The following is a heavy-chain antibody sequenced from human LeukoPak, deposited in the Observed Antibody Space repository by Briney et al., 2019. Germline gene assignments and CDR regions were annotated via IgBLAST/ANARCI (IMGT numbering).Heavy chain of an antibody. Sequence: SVKVSCKASGGTFSSYAISWVRQAPGQGLEWMGGIIPIFGTANYAQKFQGGVTITTDESTSTAYMELSSLRSEDTAVYYCARSLVVVPAAIGWFDPWGQGTLVTVSS. J-gene: IGHJ5*02. D-gene: IGHD2-2*02. CDR1: GGTFSSYA. V-gene: IGHV1-69*05. CDR3: ARSLVVVPAAIGWFDP. CDR2: IIPIFGTA.